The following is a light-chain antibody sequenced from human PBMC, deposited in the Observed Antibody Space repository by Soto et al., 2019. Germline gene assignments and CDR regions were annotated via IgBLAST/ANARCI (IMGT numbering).Light chain of an antibody. J-gene: IGKJ1*01. CDR2: GAS. Sequence: EAVFTQPPATLSVSPGERATLSCRASQSVATNLAWYQQRPGQAPRLLIYGASKRAVGLPARFSGSGSGTEFTLTITSLQSEDFAVYYCQQYNNWPQTLGQGTKVDI. CDR1: QSVATN. V-gene: IGKV3-15*01. CDR3: QQYNNWPQT.